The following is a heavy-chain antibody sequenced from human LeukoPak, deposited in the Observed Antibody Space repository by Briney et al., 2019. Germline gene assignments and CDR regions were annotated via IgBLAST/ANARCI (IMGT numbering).Heavy chain of an antibody. CDR2: IKQDGNEK. V-gene: IGHV3-7*01. J-gene: IGHJ4*02. Sequence: GGSLRLSCAASGFTFSSYWMSWVRQAPGKGLKWVANIKQDGNEKYYVDSVKGRFTISRDNAKNSLYLQMNSLRAEDTAVYYCVKDLPVLHSWGQGTLVTVSS. CDR1: GFTFSSYW. D-gene: IGHD3-16*01. CDR3: VKDLPVLHS.